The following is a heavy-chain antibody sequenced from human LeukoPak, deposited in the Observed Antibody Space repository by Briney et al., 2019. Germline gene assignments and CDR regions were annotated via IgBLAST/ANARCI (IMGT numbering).Heavy chain of an antibody. CDR2: IKQDGSEK. D-gene: IGHD3-16*01. Sequence: GGSLRLSCAAFGFTFSSYWMSWVRQAPGKGLEWVANIKQDGSEKYYVDSVKGRFTISRDNAKNSLYLQMNSLRAEDTAVYYCATNGGFYGMDVWGQGTTVTVSS. V-gene: IGHV3-7*01. CDR1: GFTFSSYW. CDR3: ATNGGFYGMDV. J-gene: IGHJ6*02.